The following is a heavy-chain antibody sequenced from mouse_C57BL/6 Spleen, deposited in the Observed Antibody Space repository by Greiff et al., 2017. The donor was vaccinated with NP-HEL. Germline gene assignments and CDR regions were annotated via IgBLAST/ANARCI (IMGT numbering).Heavy chain of an antibody. J-gene: IGHJ3*01. CDR1: GYTFTDYE. CDR3: TREGGYDPWFAY. V-gene: IGHV1-15*01. D-gene: IGHD2-2*01. Sequence: QVQLQQSGAELVRPGASVTLSCKASGYTFTDYEMHWVKQTPVHGLEWIGSIDSESGGTAYNQKFKGKAILTADKSSSTAYMELRSLTSEDSAVYYCTREGGYDPWFAYWGQGTLVTVSA. CDR2: IDSESGGT.